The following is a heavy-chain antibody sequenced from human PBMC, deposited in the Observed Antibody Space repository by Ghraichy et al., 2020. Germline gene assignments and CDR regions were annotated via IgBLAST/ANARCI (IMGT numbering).Heavy chain of an antibody. Sequence: LNISCAASGFSFSSYELSWVRQAPGKGLEWVSYISSSGDTIFYADSVKGRFTISRDNAKNSLYLQMNSLRDEDTAVYYCAREERYSGLGAFDSWGQGTLVTVSS. CDR2: ISSSGDTI. J-gene: IGHJ4*02. CDR1: GFSFSSYE. V-gene: IGHV3-48*03. CDR3: AREERYSGLGAFDS. D-gene: IGHD5-12*01.